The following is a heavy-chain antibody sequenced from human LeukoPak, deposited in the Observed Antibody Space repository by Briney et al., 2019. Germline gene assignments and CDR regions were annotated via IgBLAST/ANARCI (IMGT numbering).Heavy chain of an antibody. Sequence: SETLSLTCAVYGGSFSGYYWSWIRQPPGKGLEWIGEINHSGSTNYNPSLKSRVTISVDTSKNQFSLKLRSVTAADTAVYYCARSTTVTPLWGYWGQGTLVTVSS. J-gene: IGHJ4*02. D-gene: IGHD4-17*01. V-gene: IGHV4-34*01. CDR1: GGSFSGYY. CDR2: INHSGST. CDR3: ARSTTVTPLWGY.